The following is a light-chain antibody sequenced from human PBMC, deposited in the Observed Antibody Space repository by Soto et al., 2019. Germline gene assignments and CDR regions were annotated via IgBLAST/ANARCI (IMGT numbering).Light chain of an antibody. Sequence: IVLTQSPGTLSLSPGERATLSCRASQSVSSSYLAWYQQKPGQAPRLLIYGASSRATGIPDRFSGSGSGTDFTLTISRLEPEDFATYYCQHADSFPLITFGQGTRLEIK. CDR2: GAS. CDR1: QSVSSSY. V-gene: IGKV3-20*01. J-gene: IGKJ5*01. CDR3: QHADSFPLIT.